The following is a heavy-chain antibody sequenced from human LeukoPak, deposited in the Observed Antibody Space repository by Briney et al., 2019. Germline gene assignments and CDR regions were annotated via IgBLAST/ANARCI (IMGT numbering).Heavy chain of an antibody. CDR1: GFTFSSYS. D-gene: IGHD5-24*01. Sequence: GGSLRLSCAASGFTFSSYSMNWARQAPGKGLVWVSRINSDGSSTSYADSVKGRFTISRDNAKNTLYLQMNSLRAEDTAVYYCARAWEMATAMAGGDYWGQGTLVTVSS. CDR3: ARAWEMATAMAGGDY. V-gene: IGHV3-74*01. J-gene: IGHJ4*02. CDR2: INSDGSST.